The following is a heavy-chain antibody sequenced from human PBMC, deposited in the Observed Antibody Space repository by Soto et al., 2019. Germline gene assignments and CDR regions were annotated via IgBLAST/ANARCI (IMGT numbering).Heavy chain of an antibody. D-gene: IGHD2-15*01. CDR1: GDSVSSYY. CDR2: IYISGST. J-gene: IGHJ6*02. CDR3: VRDCSGGGCYSDYGMDV. V-gene: IGHV4-4*07. Sequence: SETLSLTCTVSGDSVSSYYWSWIRQPAGRGLEWIGRIYISGSTDYNPSLKGRVSMSVDRSKNQFSLKLASVTAPDTAVYYCVRDCSGGGCYSDYGMDVWGQGTTVTVSS.